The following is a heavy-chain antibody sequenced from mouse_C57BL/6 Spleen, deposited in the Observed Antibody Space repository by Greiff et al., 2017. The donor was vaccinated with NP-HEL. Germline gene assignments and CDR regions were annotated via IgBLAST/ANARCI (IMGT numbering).Heavy chain of an antibody. CDR3: TAHEDAMDY. CDR1: GFTIKDDY. Sequence: VQLQQSGAELVRPGASVKLSCTASGFTIKDDYMHWVKQRPEQGLEWIGWIDPENGDTEYASKFQGKATITADTSSNTAYLQLSSLTSEDTAVYYCTAHEDAMDYWGQGTSVTVSS. J-gene: IGHJ4*01. CDR2: IDPENGDT. V-gene: IGHV14-4*01.